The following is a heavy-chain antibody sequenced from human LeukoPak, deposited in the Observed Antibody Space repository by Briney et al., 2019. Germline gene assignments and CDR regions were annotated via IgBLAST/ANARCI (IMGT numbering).Heavy chain of an antibody. CDR1: GYTFTSYD. D-gene: IGHD6-19*01. CDR2: MNPNSVNT. Sequence: ASVKVSCKASGYTFTSYDINWVRQATGQGLEWMGWMNPNSVNTGYAQKFQGRVTITRNTSISTAYMELSSLRSEDTAVYYCARGGGSSGWYSYYYYMDVWGKGTTVTVSS. J-gene: IGHJ6*03. V-gene: IGHV1-8*03. CDR3: ARGGGSSGWYSYYYYMDV.